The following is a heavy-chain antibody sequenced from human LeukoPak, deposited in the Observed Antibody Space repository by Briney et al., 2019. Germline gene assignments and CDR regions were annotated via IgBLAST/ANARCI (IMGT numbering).Heavy chain of an antibody. V-gene: IGHV3-7*01. CDR1: GFTFSTSW. J-gene: IGHJ3*02. Sequence: GGSLRLSCAASGFTFSTSWMTWVRQPPGKGLEWVANIKEDGSEEYYVDSVKGRFTISRDNAKNSLYLQMNSLGAEDTAVYYCARDPYDTSPSYYAAFDIWGRGTVVTVS. CDR3: ARDPYDTSPSYYAAFDI. D-gene: IGHD3-22*01. CDR2: IKEDGSEE.